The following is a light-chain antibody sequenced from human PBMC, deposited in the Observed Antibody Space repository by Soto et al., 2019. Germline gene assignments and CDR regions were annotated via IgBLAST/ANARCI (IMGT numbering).Light chain of an antibody. CDR3: SSYTSSSTPVV. V-gene: IGLV2-14*01. CDR1: SSDVGGYNY. Sequence: QSVLTQPASVSGSPGQSITISCTGTSSDVGGYNYVSWYQQHPGKAPKLMIYDVSNRPSGVSNRFSGSKSGNTASLTISGVQAADEADDYCSSYTSSSTPVVFGGGTQLTVL. J-gene: IGLJ2*01. CDR2: DVS.